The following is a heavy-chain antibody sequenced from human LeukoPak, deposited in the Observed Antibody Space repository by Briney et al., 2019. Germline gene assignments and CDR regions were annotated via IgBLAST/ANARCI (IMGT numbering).Heavy chain of an antibody. CDR3: ARVGYYDSSGYYLADY. J-gene: IGHJ4*02. D-gene: IGHD3-22*01. CDR1: GGSISGRRYY. V-gene: IGHV4-39*07. Sequence: SETLSLTCSVSGGSISGRRYYWGWIRQPPGRGLVWIGSIHYDGATYYNPSLKSRVTMSVDTSKNQVSLKLRSGTAADTAVYYCARVGYYDSSGYYLADYWGQGTLVTVSS. CDR2: IHYDGAT.